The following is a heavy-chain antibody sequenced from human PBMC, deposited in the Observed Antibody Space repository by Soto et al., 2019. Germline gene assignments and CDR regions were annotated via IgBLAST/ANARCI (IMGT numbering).Heavy chain of an antibody. CDR1: GYSFATYG. Sequence: ASVKVSCKASGYSFATYGFSWVRQAPGQGLECVGWISAHNGDTHYSQKFQGRVTLTTDTSTNTGYMELRSLTSDDTAVYFCATEPIYYIDGSGYYPLGHWGQGTLVTRFS. V-gene: IGHV1-18*04. D-gene: IGHD3-22*01. J-gene: IGHJ4*02. CDR2: ISAHNGDT. CDR3: ATEPIYYIDGSGYYPLGH.